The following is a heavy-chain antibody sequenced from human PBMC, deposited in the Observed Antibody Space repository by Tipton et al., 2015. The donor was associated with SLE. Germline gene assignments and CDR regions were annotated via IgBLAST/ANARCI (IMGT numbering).Heavy chain of an antibody. V-gene: IGHV4-38-2*02. CDR2: MHNSGDS. D-gene: IGHD7-27*01. CDR1: GFSITNGYY. Sequence: TLSLTCAVSGFSITNGYYCAWIRQSPGKGLEWIGQMHNSGDSTYNPPLKSRVTMSVDTSKNHFSLKLTSVIAADTAVYYCARDIEAPGDFLYFDYWGQGILVTVSS. J-gene: IGHJ4*02. CDR3: ARDIEAPGDFLYFDY.